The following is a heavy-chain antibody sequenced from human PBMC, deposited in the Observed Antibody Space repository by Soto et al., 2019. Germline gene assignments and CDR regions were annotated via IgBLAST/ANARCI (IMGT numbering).Heavy chain of an antibody. D-gene: IGHD3-10*01. CDR2: IIPIFGTA. Sequence: QVQLVQSGAEVKKPGSSVKVSCKASGGTFSSYAISWVRQAPGQGLEWMGGIIPIFGTANYAQKFQGRVTIPAAESTSTDYMALSSLRSEDTAVYLCGGVRTRYYYYGMDVWGQGTTVTVSS. CDR3: GGVRTRYYYYGMDV. V-gene: IGHV1-69*12. J-gene: IGHJ6*02. CDR1: GGTFSSYA.